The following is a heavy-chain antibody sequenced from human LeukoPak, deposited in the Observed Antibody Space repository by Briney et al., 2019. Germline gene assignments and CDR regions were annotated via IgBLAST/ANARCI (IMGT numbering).Heavy chain of an antibody. V-gene: IGHV5-51*01. D-gene: IGHD1-26*01. CDR3: ARLVVGATKYYFDY. Sequence: GESLKISCEGSGYSLTNYCRGWVRQMPAKGLEWKRIIYPGDSDTRYSPSFQGQVTISADKSISTAYLQWSSLKASDTAMYYCARLVVGATKYYFDYWGQGTLVTVSS. J-gene: IGHJ4*02. CDR2: IYPGDSDT. CDR1: GYSLTNYC.